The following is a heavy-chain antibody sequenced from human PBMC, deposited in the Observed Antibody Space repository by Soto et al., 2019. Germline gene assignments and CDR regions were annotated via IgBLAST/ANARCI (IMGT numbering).Heavy chain of an antibody. J-gene: IGHJ5*02. CDR1: GGSISSYY. CDR2: IYYSGST. V-gene: IGHV4-59*01. Sequence: ASETMSLPCTVAGGSISSYYWSWILQPPGKGLEWIAYIYYSGSTDYNPSLKSRVTISVDTSKNQFSLKLSSVTAADTAVYYCARESYYSGWFGPWGQGTLVTVSS. D-gene: IGHD3-10*01. CDR3: ARESYYSGWFGP.